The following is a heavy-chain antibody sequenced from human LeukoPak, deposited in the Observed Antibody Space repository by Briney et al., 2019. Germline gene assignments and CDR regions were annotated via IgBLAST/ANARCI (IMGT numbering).Heavy chain of an antibody. D-gene: IGHD5-24*01. Sequence: PGGSLRLSCAASGFTFSSYAMSWVRQAPGKELEWVSAIRGSGGSTYYADSVKGRFTISRDNSKNTLYLQMNSLRAEDTAVYYCAKVKIDGYGHFDYWGQGTLVTVSS. CDR3: AKVKIDGYGHFDY. V-gene: IGHV3-23*01. CDR1: GFTFSSYA. J-gene: IGHJ4*02. CDR2: IRGSGGST.